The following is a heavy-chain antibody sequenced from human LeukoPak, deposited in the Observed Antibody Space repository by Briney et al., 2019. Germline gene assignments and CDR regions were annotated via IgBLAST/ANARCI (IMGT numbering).Heavy chain of an antibody. Sequence: ASVKVSCKASGYTFTGYYMHWVRQAPGQGLEWMGWINPNSGGTNYAQKFQGWVTMTRDTSISTAYMELSRLRSDDTAVYYCARDRGPKSPTFGELSDWGQGTLVTVSS. V-gene: IGHV1-2*04. CDR1: GYTFTGYY. J-gene: IGHJ4*02. D-gene: IGHD3-10*01. CDR2: INPNSGGT. CDR3: ARDRGPKSPTFGELSD.